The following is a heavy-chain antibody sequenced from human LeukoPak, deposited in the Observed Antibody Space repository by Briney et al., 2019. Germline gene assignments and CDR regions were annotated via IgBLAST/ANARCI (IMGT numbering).Heavy chain of an antibody. Sequence: PGGSLRLSCAASGFTFSSYSMNWVRQAPGKGLEWVSSISSSSSYIYYADSVKGRFTISRDNSKNTLYLQMNSLRAEDTAVYYCARDHRYCSGGSCYGFDPWGQGTLVTVSS. CDR1: GFTFSSYS. D-gene: IGHD2-15*01. CDR3: ARDHRYCSGGSCYGFDP. V-gene: IGHV3-21*04. J-gene: IGHJ5*02. CDR2: ISSSSSYI.